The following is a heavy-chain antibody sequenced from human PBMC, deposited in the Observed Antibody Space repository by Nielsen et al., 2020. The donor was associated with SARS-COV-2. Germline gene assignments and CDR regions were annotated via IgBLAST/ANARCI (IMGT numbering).Heavy chain of an antibody. J-gene: IGHJ4*02. CDR3: ARSRGPSDRTDY. CDR2: ISWNSGSI. V-gene: IGHV3-9*01. Sequence: SLKISCAASGFTFHDYAMHWVRQAPGKGLEWVSGISWNSGSIGYADSVKGRFTISRDNAKNSLYLQMNSLRAEDKAVYYCARSRGPSDRTDYWGQGTLVTVAS. CDR1: GFTFHDYA. D-gene: IGHD3-16*02.